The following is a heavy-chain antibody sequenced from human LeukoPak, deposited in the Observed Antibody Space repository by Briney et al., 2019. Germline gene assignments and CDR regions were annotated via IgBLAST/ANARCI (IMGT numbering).Heavy chain of an antibody. CDR3: ARGYYGSGSSYSIDY. J-gene: IGHJ4*02. D-gene: IGHD3-10*01. V-gene: IGHV3-21*01. Sequence: GGSLRLSCAASGFTVSSNYMSWVRQAPGKGLEWVSSISSSSSYIYYADSVKGRFTISRDNAKNSLYLQMNSLRAEDTAVYYCARGYYGSGSSYSIDYWGQGTLVTVSS. CDR1: GFTVSSNY. CDR2: ISSSSSYI.